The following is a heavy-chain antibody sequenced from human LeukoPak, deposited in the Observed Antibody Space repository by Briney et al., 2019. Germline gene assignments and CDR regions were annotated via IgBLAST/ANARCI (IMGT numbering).Heavy chain of an antibody. CDR1: GFTFSSYG. J-gene: IGHJ4*02. V-gene: IGHV3-33*01. CDR2: IWYDGSNK. D-gene: IGHD6-19*01. CDR3: ARASGSGWQFDY. Sequence: GGSLRLSCAASGFTFSSYGMHWVRQAPGKGLEWVAVIWYDGSNKHYADSVKGRFTISRDNSKNTLYLQMNSLRAEDTAVYYCARASGSGWQFDYWGQGTLVTVSS.